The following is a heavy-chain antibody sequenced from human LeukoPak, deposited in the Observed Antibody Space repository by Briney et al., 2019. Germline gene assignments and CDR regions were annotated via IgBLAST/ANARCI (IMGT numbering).Heavy chain of an antibody. CDR2: INSDGSTT. Sequence: AGGSLRLSCAASGFTFSSYEMNWVRQAPGKGLVWVSRINSDGSTTNYADSVKGRFTISRDNAKNTLYLQMNSLRAEDTAVYYCARTLGEWSAFDIWGQGTMVTVSS. CDR3: ARTLGEWSAFDI. J-gene: IGHJ3*02. CDR1: GFTFSSYE. V-gene: IGHV3-74*01. D-gene: IGHD3-10*01.